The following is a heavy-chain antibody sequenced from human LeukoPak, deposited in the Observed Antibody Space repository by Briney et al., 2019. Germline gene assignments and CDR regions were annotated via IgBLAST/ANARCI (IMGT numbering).Heavy chain of an antibody. CDR3: ARERSGIAAAGSD. D-gene: IGHD6-13*01. CDR1: GYTFTSYA. Sequence: SVKVSCKASGYTFTSYAISWVRQAPGQGLEWMGRIIPILGIANYAQKFQGRVTITADKSTSTAYMELSSLRSEDTAVYYCARERSGIAAAGSDWGQGTLVTVSS. CDR2: IIPILGIA. V-gene: IGHV1-69*04. J-gene: IGHJ4*02.